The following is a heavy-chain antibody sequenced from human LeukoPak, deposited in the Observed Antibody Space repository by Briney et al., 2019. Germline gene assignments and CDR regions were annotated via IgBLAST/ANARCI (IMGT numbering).Heavy chain of an antibody. CDR3: ARGSATVTTYYYYYMDV. CDR2: IWYDGSNK. J-gene: IGHJ6*03. V-gene: IGHV3-33*01. CDR1: GFTFSSYG. D-gene: IGHD4-17*01. Sequence: GGSLRLSCAASGFTFSSYGMHWVRQAPGKGLEWVAVIWYDGSNKYYADSVKGRFTISRDNSKNTLYLQMNSLRAEDTAVYYCARGSATVTTYYYYYMDVWGKGTTVTVSS.